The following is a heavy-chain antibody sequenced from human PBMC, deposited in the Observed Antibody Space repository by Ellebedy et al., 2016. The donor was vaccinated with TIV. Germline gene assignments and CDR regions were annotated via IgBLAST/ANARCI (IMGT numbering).Heavy chain of an antibody. CDR2: ISSSDGRP. CDR3: ARTYYYDSSGYYLAY. J-gene: IGHJ4*02. D-gene: IGHD3-22*01. Sequence: PGGSLRLSCAASGFTFTSYAMSWVSQAPEKGLEWVSSISSSDGRPYFADSVTGRFTISRDTSKNTVFLQMNRLRADDRAVYYCARTYYYDSSGYYLAYWGQGTLVTVSS. V-gene: IGHV3-23*01. CDR1: GFTFTSYA.